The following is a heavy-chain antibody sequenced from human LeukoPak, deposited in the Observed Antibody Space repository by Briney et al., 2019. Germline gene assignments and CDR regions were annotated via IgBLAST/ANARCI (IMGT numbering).Heavy chain of an antibody. D-gene: IGHD1-1*01. CDR2: IRYDGSNK. Sequence: GGSLRLSCAASGFTFSSYGMHWVRQAPGKGLEWVAFIRYDGSNKYYADSVKGRFTISRDNSKNTLYLQMNSLRAEDTAVYYCAKDLGAANWNDGGLVDYWGQGTLVTVSS. J-gene: IGHJ4*02. CDR3: AKDLGAANWNDGGLVDY. V-gene: IGHV3-30*02. CDR1: GFTFSSYG.